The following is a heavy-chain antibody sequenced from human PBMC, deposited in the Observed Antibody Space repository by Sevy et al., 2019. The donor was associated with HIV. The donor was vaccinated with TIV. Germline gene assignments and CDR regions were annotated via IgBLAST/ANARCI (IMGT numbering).Heavy chain of an antibody. J-gene: IGHJ4*02. CDR3: ARGNLFDY. V-gene: IGHV3-33*01. CDR2: IWYDGSNK. CDR1: GFTFSSYG. D-gene: IGHD1-1*01. Sequence: GGYLRLSCAASGFTFSSYGIHWVRQAPGKGLEWVAVIWYDGSNKYYADSVKGRFTISRDNSKNTVYLQMSSLRAEDTAVYYCARGNLFDYWGQGTLVTVS.